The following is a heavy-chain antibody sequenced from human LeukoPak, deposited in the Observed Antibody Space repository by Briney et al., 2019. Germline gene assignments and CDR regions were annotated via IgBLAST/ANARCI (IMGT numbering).Heavy chain of an antibody. CDR3: ARDHGYCSGGSCYPYYFDY. Sequence: SETLSLTCTVSGGSISSYYWSWIRQPPGKGLEWIGYIYYSGSTNYNPSLKSRVTISVDTSKTQFSLKLSSVTTVDTAVYYCARDHGYCSGGSCYPYYFDYWGQGTLVTVSS. J-gene: IGHJ4*02. CDR1: GGSISSYY. V-gene: IGHV4-59*01. CDR2: IYYSGST. D-gene: IGHD2-15*01.